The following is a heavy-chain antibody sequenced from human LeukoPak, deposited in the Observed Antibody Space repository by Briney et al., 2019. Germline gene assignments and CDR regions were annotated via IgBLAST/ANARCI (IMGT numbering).Heavy chain of an antibody. Sequence: GGSLRLSCEVSGIKFSNAWMSWVRQAPGKGLEWVGRIKSKTDGGTTDYAAPVKGRFTISRDDSKNTLYLQMNSLKTEDTAVYYCTTATEWELPAWGQGTLVTVSS. CDR1: GIKFSNAW. CDR2: IKSKTDGGTT. J-gene: IGHJ5*02. D-gene: IGHD1-26*01. V-gene: IGHV3-15*01. CDR3: TTATEWELPA.